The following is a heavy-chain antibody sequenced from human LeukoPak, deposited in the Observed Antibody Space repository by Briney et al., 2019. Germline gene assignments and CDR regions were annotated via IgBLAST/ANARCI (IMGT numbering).Heavy chain of an antibody. D-gene: IGHD2-15*01. CDR2: IKSKTDGGTT. CDR1: GFTFSNAW. V-gene: IGHV3-15*01. CDR3: TTDLAYCSGGSCYSVLYDAFDI. Sequence: GGSLRLSCAASGFTFSNAWMSWVRQAPGKGLEWVGRIKSKTDGGTTDYAAPVKGRFTISRDDSKNTLYLQMNSLKTEDTAVYYCTTDLAYCSGGSCYSVLYDAFDIWGQGTMVTVSS. J-gene: IGHJ3*02.